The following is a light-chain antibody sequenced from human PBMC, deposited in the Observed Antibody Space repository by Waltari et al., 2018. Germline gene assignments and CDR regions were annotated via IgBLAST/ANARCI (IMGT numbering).Light chain of an antibody. J-gene: IGKJ1*01. CDR3: QQSYSTPQT. V-gene: IGKV1-39*01. CDR1: QSIAGH. CDR2: AAS. Sequence: DIQMTQSPSSLSASVGDRVTITCRASQSIAGHLNWYQQKPGKAPKNLIYAASSLQSGVPSRFSGSGSETDFTLTISSLQPDDFGTYYCQQSYSTPQTFGQGTKVDI.